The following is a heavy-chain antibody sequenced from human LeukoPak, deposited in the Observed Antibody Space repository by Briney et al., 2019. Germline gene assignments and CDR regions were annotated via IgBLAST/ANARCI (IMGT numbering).Heavy chain of an antibody. V-gene: IGHV4-39*01. CDR1: GGSISSSSYY. CDR3: ARQGGSSSSSWSY. D-gene: IGHD6-13*01. CDR2: ISYSGST. Sequence: SETLSLTCTVSGGSISSSSYYWGWIRQPPGKGLEWIGSISYSGSTYYNPSLESRVTISVDTSKNQFSLKLSSVTAADTAVYYCARQGGSSSSSWSYWGQGTLVTVSS. J-gene: IGHJ4*02.